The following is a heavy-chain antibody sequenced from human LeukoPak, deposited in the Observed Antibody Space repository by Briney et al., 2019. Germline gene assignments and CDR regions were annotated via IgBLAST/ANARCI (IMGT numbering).Heavy chain of an antibody. CDR1: GFTFGDYA. CDR2: IRSKAYGGTT. D-gene: IGHD3-3*01. Sequence: GGSLRLSSTASGFTFGDYAMSWFRQAPGKGLEWVGFIRSKAYGGTTEYAASVKGRFTISRDDSKSIAYLQMNSLKTEDTAVYYCTRDLHDFWSGSLDYFDYWGQGTLVTVSS. CDR3: TRDLHDFWSGSLDYFDY. V-gene: IGHV3-49*03. J-gene: IGHJ4*02.